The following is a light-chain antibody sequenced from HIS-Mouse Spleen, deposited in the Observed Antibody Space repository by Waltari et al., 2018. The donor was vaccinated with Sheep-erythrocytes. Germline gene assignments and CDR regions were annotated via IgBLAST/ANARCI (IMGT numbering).Light chain of an antibody. V-gene: IGLV2-11*01. J-gene: IGLJ1*01. CDR1: SSDVGGYNY. CDR2: EVS. Sequence: QSALTQPRSVSGSPGQAVTLPCTGTSSDVGGYNYVSWYQQHPGTAPKLMIYEVSKRPSGVPDRFSGSKSGNTASLTISGLQAEDEADYYCCSYAGSYNHVFATGTKVTVL. CDR3: CSYAGSYNHV.